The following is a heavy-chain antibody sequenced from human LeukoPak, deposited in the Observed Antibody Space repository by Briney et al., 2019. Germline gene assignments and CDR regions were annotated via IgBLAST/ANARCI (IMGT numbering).Heavy chain of an antibody. V-gene: IGHV3-21*01. J-gene: IGHJ6*03. CDR1: GFTFSSYS. Sequence: GGSLRLSCAASGFTFSSYSMNWVRQAPGKGLEWVSSISSSSSYIYYADSVKDRFTISRDNAKNSLYLQMNSLRAEDTAVYYCARETDYYYYMDVWGKGTTVTISS. D-gene: IGHD2-21*02. CDR3: ARETDYYYYMDV. CDR2: ISSSSSYI.